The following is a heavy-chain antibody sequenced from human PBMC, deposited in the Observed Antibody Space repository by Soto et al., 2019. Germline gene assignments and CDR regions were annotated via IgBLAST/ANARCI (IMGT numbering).Heavy chain of an antibody. CDR3: AKGADDYGDLYAEWDY. CDR1: GFTFSSYA. CDR2: ISGSGGST. D-gene: IGHD4-17*01. Sequence: ESGGGLVQPGGSLRLSCAASGFTFSSYAMSWVRQAPGKGLEWVSAISGSGGSTYYADSVKGRFTISRDNSKNTLYLQMNSLRAEDTAVYYCAKGADDYGDLYAEWDYWGQGTLVTVSS. J-gene: IGHJ4*02. V-gene: IGHV3-23*01.